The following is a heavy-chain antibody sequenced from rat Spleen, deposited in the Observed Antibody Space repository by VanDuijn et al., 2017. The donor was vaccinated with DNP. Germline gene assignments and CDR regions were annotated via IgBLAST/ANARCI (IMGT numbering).Heavy chain of an antibody. Sequence: EVQLVESGGGLVQPGRSLKLSCAASGFTFSNCNMAWVRQAPKKGLEWVATISYYGSSTYYRDSVKGRFTVSRDNAKSTLYLQMDSLRSEDTATDYCARLILRRWGAMDAWGQGTSVTVSS. V-gene: IGHV5-7*01. D-gene: IGHD1-6*01. CDR3: ARLILRRWGAMDA. CDR2: ISYYGSST. CDR1: GFTFSNCN. J-gene: IGHJ4*01.